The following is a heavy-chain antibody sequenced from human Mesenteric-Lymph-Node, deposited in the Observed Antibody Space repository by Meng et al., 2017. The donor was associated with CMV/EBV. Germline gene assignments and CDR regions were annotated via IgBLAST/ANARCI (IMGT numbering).Heavy chain of an antibody. D-gene: IGHD3-10*01. CDR2: IYHSGST. J-gene: IGHJ3*01. Sequence: SETLSLTCDVSGGSISSSDWWSWVRQPPGKGLEWIGEIYHSGSTYYNPSLKSRVTISVDTSKNQFSLKLSSVTAADTAVYYCASVGGVLWFGEPFAFWGQGTMVTVSS. V-gene: IGHV4-4*02. CDR3: ASVGGVLWFGEPFAF. CDR1: GGSISSSDW.